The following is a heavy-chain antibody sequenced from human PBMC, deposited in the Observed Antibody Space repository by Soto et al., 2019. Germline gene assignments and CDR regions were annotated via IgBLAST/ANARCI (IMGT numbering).Heavy chain of an antibody. CDR1: YFTFSTYW. V-gene: IGHV3-7*01. CDR3: ATDRWTGAFDF. Sequence: LXLSCVASYFTFSTYWMAWLRQTPCKGLEFVANIRQDRREINYLDSGKGRFTISRDNAEKSLFLQMNSLRAEDTAVYYCATDRWTGAFDFRGQGTVVTVSS. J-gene: IGHJ3*01. D-gene: IGHD1-1*01. CDR2: IRQDRREI.